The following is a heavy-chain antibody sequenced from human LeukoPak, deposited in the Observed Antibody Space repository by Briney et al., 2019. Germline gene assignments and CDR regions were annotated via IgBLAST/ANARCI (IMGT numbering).Heavy chain of an antibody. CDR2: IIPIFGTA. J-gene: IGHJ6*02. D-gene: IGHD6-25*01. CDR1: GGTFSSYA. CDR3: ARGSAAGTGVFYYYYGMDV. V-gene: IGHV1-69*13. Sequence: SVKVSCKASGGTFSSYAISWVRQAPGQGLEWMGGIIPIFGTANYAQKFQGRVTITADESTSTAHMELSSLRSEDTAVYYCARGSAAGTGVFYYYYGMDVWGQGTTVTVSS.